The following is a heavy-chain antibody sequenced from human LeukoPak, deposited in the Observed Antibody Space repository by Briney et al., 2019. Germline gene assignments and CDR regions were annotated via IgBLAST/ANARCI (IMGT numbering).Heavy chain of an antibody. V-gene: IGHV5-10-1*01. CDR1: GYSFSSYW. Sequence: GESLKISCKGYGYSFSSYWISWVRQMPGKGLEWMGRIDPSDSNTKYSPSFQGHVTISADKSISTAYLQWSSLKASDTAMYYCARLTYCGGDCPVYWGQGTLVTVSS. J-gene: IGHJ4*02. CDR3: ARLTYCGGDCPVY. CDR2: IDPSDSNT. D-gene: IGHD2-21*02.